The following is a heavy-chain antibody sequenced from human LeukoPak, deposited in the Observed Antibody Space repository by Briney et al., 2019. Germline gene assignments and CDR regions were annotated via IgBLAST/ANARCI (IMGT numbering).Heavy chain of an antibody. CDR3: ARGPPVVYDVFTGYYRCEY. CDR1: GGSNSRSNYY. D-gene: IGHD3-9*01. V-gene: IGHV4-39*07. Sequence: SETLSLTCTVSGGSNSRSNYYWSWIRQPPGKGLEWIGEINDSRSTKYNPSLKSRVTISVDTSKNQFSLKLNSVTAAHTAVYYCARGPPVVYDVFTGYYRCEYWGQGTLVTVSS. CDR2: INDSRST. J-gene: IGHJ4*02.